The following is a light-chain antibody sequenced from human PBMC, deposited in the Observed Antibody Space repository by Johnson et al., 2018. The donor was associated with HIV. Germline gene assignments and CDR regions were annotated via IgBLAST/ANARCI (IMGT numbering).Light chain of an antibody. CDR1: SSNIGSNY. V-gene: IGLV1-51*01. CDR3: GTWDSSLTAGV. Sequence: QSVLTQPPSVSAAPGQKVTISCSGSSSNIGSNYVSWYQQLPGTAPKLLIYDNNKRPSGIPDRFSDSKSGTSATLGITGLQTGDEADYYCGTWDSSLTAGVFGTGTKVTVL. CDR2: DNN. J-gene: IGLJ1*01.